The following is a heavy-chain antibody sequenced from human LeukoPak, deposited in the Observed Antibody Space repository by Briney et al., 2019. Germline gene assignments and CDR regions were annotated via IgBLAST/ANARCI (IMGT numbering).Heavy chain of an antibody. V-gene: IGHV3-43*02. J-gene: IGHJ5*01. CDR3: ARESESSGWYDY. D-gene: IGHD3-22*01. Sequence: WGSLRLSCAGPGFMFHDYAIHWVRQAPGKGLEWVSLISGDGGSTFYADSVKGRFTISRDNSKNSLYLQMNSLRSDDTALYYCARESESSGWYDYWGHGNLVSVSS. CDR2: ISGDGGST. CDR1: GFMFHDYA.